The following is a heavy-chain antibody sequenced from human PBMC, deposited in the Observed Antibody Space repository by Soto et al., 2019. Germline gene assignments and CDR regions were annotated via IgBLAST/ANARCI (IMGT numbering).Heavy chain of an antibody. D-gene: IGHD3-3*01. CDR3: ARDSGVLRFLEWPSTGDYYYYYLDV. Sequence: GGSLRLSCAASGFTFSSYGMHWVRQAPGKGLEWVAVIWYDGSNKYYADSVKGRFTISRDNSKNTLYLQMNSLRAEDTAVYYCARDSGVLRFLEWPSTGDYYYYYLDVWGKGTTVTVSS. CDR1: GFTFSSYG. V-gene: IGHV3-33*01. J-gene: IGHJ6*03. CDR2: IWYDGSNK.